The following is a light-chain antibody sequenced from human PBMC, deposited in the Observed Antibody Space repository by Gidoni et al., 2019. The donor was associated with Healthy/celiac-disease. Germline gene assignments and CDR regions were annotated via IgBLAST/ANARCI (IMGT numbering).Light chain of an antibody. J-gene: IGKJ1*01. CDR2: GAS. Sequence: EIVLTQSPGTLSLSPGERATLSCRASQSVSSSYLAWYQQKPGQAPRLLIYGASSRATGIPGFSGSGSGTDFTLTISRLEPEDFAVHYCQQYGSSPGTFGQGTKVEIK. CDR1: QSVSSSY. CDR3: QQYGSSPGT. V-gene: IGKV3-20*01.